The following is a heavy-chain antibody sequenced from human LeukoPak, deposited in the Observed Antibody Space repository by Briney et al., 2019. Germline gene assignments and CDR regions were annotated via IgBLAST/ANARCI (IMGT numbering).Heavy chain of an antibody. CDR3: AKGGKWDVTPFDY. J-gene: IGHJ4*02. V-gene: IGHV3-74*01. CDR2: INSVGSIT. D-gene: IGHD1-26*01. Sequence: GGSLRLSCAVSGFTFSSYWMHWVRQAPGKGLVWVSRINSVGSITNYADSVKGRFTISRDNAKNTLYLQMNSLGAEDTAVYYCAKGGKWDVTPFDYWGQGTLVTVSS. CDR1: GFTFSSYW.